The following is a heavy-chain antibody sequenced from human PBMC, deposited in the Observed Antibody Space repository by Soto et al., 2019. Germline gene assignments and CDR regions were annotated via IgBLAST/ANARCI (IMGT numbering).Heavy chain of an antibody. D-gene: IGHD2-15*01. CDR3: ARDDCSGGRCYPDH. CDR1: GFTFSSYA. Sequence: GGSLRLSCAASGFTFSSYAMSWVRQAPGKGLEWVSAISGSGGSTYYADSVKGRFTISRDNSKNTLYLQMNSLRAEDTAVYYCARDDCSGGRCYPDHWGQGTLVTVSS. J-gene: IGHJ4*02. CDR2: ISGSGGST. V-gene: IGHV3-23*01.